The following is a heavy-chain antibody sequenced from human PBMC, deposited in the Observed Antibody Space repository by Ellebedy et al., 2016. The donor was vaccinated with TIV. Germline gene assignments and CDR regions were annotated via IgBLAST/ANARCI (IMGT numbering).Heavy chain of an antibody. J-gene: IGHJ4*02. V-gene: IGHV3-21*01. Sequence: PGGSLRLSCAASGFTFSSYTINWVRQTPGKGLEWVSSISSSGSYLYYADSVKGRFTISRDNAKNSLYLQMNSLRVDDTAVYYWATSRARVYWGQGTLVTVSS. CDR3: ATSRARVY. CDR1: GFTFSSYT. CDR2: ISSSGSYL.